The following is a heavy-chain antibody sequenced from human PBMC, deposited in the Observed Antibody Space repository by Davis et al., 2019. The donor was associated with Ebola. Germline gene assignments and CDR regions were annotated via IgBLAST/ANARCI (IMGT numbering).Heavy chain of an antibody. V-gene: IGHV1-8*01. J-gene: IGHJ5*02. CDR3: ARGRVAAAGTWGFDP. Sequence: ASVKVSCKASGYTFTSYDINWVRQATGQGLEWMGWMNPNSGNTGYAQKFQGRVTMTRNTSISTAYMELSSLRSEDTAVYYCARGRVAAAGTWGFDPWGQGTLVTVSS. CDR2: MNPNSGNT. CDR1: GYTFTSYD. D-gene: IGHD6-13*01.